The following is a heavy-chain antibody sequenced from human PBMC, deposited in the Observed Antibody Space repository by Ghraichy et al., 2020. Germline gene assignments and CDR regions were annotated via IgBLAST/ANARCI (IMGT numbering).Heavy chain of an antibody. Sequence: GGSLRLSCAASGFTFSDYYMSWIRQAPGKGLEWVSYISSSGSTIYYADSVKGRFTISRDNAKNSLYLQMNSLRAEDTAVYYCACIAAAPSIWFDPWGQGTLVTVSS. J-gene: IGHJ5*02. CDR1: GFTFSDYY. V-gene: IGHV3-11*01. CDR3: ACIAAAPSIWFDP. D-gene: IGHD6-13*01. CDR2: ISSSGSTI.